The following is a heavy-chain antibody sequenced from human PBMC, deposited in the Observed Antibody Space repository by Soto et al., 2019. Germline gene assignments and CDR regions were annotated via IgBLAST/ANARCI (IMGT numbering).Heavy chain of an antibody. CDR2: ISYDGSKE. Sequence: QVQLVESGGGVVQPGRSLRISCAASGFTFSSYGMHWVRQAPGKGLEWVAVISYDGSKEFYADSVKVRFTISRDNSKNTRYLQMNSLSAENTAVYYCAKNLRLWSKDYYYYGMDVWGQGTTVTVAS. J-gene: IGHJ6*02. D-gene: IGHD3-10*01. V-gene: IGHV3-30*18. CDR1: GFTFSSYG. CDR3: AKNLRLWSKDYYYYGMDV.